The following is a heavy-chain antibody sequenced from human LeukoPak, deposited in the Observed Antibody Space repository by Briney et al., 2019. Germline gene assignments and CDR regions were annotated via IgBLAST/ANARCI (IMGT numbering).Heavy chain of an antibody. CDR1: GFTFSSYA. Sequence: GGSLRLSCAASGFTFSSYATTWVRQAPGKGLEWVSAISGSGGTTYYADSVKGRFTISRDNSKNTLFLLMNSLRAEDTAVYYCAKGLINDWSALEYWGQGTLVTVSS. CDR3: AKGLINDWSALEY. V-gene: IGHV3-23*01. CDR2: ISGSGGTT. D-gene: IGHD3-9*01. J-gene: IGHJ4*02.